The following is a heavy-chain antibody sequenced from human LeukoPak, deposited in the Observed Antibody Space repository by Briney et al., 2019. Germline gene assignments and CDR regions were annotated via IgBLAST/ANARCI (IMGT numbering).Heavy chain of an antibody. Sequence: GGSLRLSCTTSKFNFISYGMTWVRQAPRKGLEWVSSISGSGGTTQYAASVQGRFTISRDNSKNTLYLQMNSLRAEDSAVYYCAKDPNGDYIGTFDIWGQGTMVTVSS. CDR2: ISGSGGTT. V-gene: IGHV3-23*01. CDR1: KFNFISYG. CDR3: AKDPNGDYIGTFDI. J-gene: IGHJ3*02. D-gene: IGHD4-17*01.